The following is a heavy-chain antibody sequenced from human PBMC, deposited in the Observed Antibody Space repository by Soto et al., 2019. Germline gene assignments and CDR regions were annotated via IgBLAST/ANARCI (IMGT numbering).Heavy chain of an antibody. Sequence: QVQLQQWGAGLLGPSETLSLTCAVYGASLSGHYWCWIRQPPGKGLEWIGDIKHSGSTNYSPSLKSRVTLSVDTSKNQFSLKLSSVTAADTAVYYCARGARAIVATTLGGNTYPYYFDYWGQGTLVTVSS. CDR1: GASLSGHY. J-gene: IGHJ4*02. CDR2: IKHSGST. D-gene: IGHD5-12*01. V-gene: IGHV4-34*01. CDR3: ARGARAIVATTLGGNTYPYYFDY.